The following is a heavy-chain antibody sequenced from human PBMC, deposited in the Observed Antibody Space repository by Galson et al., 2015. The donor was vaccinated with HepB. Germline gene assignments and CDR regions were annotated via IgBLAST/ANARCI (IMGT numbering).Heavy chain of an antibody. CDR3: ANLPTSRWLVIDM. CDR2: IKEDGSKK. Sequence: SLRLSCAASGFNFSLFWMNWVRQAPGKGLEWVANIKEDGSKKYYAGSVKGRFTITRDNANNSMYLQINSLRAEDTALYFCANLPTSRWLVIDMWGQGTMVTVSS. V-gene: IGHV3-7*03. D-gene: IGHD5-12*01. J-gene: IGHJ3*02. CDR1: GFNFSLFW.